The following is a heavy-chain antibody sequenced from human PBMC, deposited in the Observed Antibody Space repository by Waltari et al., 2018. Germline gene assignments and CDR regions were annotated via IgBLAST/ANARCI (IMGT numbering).Heavy chain of an antibody. J-gene: IGHJ3*02. D-gene: IGHD3-22*01. CDR2: ISSSGSTI. V-gene: IGHV3-11*01. CDR1: GFTFSDDY. CDR3: ARDEDYYDSSGYSGAFDI. Sequence: QVQLVESGGGLVKPGGSLRLSCSASGFTFSDDYLSWIRPAPGKGLEWVSYISSSGSTIYYADSVKGRFTISRDNAKNSLYLQMNSLRAEDTAVYYCARDEDYYDSSGYSGAFDIWGQGTMVTVSS.